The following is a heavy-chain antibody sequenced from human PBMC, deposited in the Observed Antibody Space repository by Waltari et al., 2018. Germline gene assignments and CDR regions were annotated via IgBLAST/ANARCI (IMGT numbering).Heavy chain of an antibody. D-gene: IGHD3-10*01. Sequence: QVQLQQWGAGLLKPPETLSLTCAVYGGSFTGYYWSLIRQPPGKGLEWIGDINHSGTTNYNPSFKSRVTISLDTSKKQFSLRLSSVTAADTAVYFCARHCPVEMIIRTRWLDPWGQGTLVTVSS. CDR1: GGSFTGYY. CDR2: INHSGTT. J-gene: IGHJ5*02. CDR3: ARHCPVEMIIRTRWLDP. V-gene: IGHV4-34*01.